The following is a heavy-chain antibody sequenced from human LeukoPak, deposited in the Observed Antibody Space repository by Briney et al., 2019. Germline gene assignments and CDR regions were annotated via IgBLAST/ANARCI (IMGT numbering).Heavy chain of an antibody. D-gene: IGHD3-22*01. CDR1: GDTFRIFA. J-gene: IGHJ6*03. CDR3: VSHYYDSGGYLYYYYMDG. CDR2: IIPIFGTA. Sequence: ASVKVSCKSSGDTFRIFAISWVREAPEQGLEWMGGIIPIFGTANYAQKFQGRVTITADESTSTAYMELSSVRSEETAVYYSVSHYYDSGGYLYYYYMDGSGKGSTVTVSS. V-gene: IGHV1-69*13.